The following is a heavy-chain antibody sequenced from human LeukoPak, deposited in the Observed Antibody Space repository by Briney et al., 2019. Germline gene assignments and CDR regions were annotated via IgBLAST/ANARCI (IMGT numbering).Heavy chain of an antibody. CDR3: ARDVLR. J-gene: IGHJ4*02. Sequence: PSETLSLTCTVSGDSITSGGYYWSWIRQRPGKGLEWTGYIYKTGSTYYNPSLKSRVTMSVDTSRNQFSLKVNSVTAADTAVYYCARDVLRWGQGTLVTVSS. CDR1: GDSITSGGYY. V-gene: IGHV4-31*03. CDR2: IYKTGST.